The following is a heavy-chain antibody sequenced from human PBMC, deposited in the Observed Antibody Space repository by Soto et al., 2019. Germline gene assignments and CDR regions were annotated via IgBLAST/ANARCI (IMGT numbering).Heavy chain of an antibody. CDR3: AKGEPGRDGYNYYYYGMDV. CDR1: GFTFSSYG. CDR2: ISYDGSNK. Sequence: LRVSCAASGFTFSSYGMHWVRQAPGKGLEWVAVISYDGSNKYYADSVKGRFTISRDNSKNTLYLQMNSLRAEDTAVYYCAKGEPGRDGYNYYYYGMDVWGQGTTVTVS. J-gene: IGHJ6*02. V-gene: IGHV3-30*18. D-gene: IGHD5-12*01.